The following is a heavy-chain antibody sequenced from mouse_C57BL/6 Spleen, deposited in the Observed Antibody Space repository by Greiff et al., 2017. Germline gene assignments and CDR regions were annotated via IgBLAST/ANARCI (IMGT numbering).Heavy chain of an antibody. Sequence: LVKPGASVKISCKASGYAFSSSWMNWVKQRPGKGLEWIGRIYPGDGDTNYNGKFKGKATLTADKSSSTAYMQLSSLTSEDSAVYFCARLPGDYWGQGTTLTVSS. CDR1: GYAFSSSW. V-gene: IGHV1-82*01. CDR2: IYPGDGDT. CDR3: ARLPGDY. J-gene: IGHJ2*01.